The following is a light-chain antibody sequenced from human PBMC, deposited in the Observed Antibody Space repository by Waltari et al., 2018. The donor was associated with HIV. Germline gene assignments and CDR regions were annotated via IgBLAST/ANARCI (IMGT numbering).Light chain of an antibody. CDR1: SPNIGNND. V-gene: IGLV1-51*01. CDR2: DNA. CDR3: ATWHTSLRAHVV. J-gene: IGLJ2*01. Sequence: QSVLTQSPSVSAAPGQRVTISCSGSSPNIGNNDVSWYQQLPGRAPKVLIYDNAPPPSAIPARFSGSKSGTSATLDITGLQTGDEADYYCATWHTSLRAHVVFGGGTKVTVL.